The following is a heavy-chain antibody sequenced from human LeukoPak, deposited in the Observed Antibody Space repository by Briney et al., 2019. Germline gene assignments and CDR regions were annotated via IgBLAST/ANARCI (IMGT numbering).Heavy chain of an antibody. J-gene: IGHJ3*02. D-gene: IGHD5-24*01. CDR1: GGSISSGDYY. CDR3: ARVPGRNGFSLQDAFDI. V-gene: IGHV4-39*07. Sequence: NASETLSLTCTVSGGSISSGDYYWSWIRQPPGKGLEWIGEINHSGSTNYNPSLKSRVTISVDTSKNQFSLKLSSVTAADTAVYYCARVPGRNGFSLQDAFDIWGQGTMVTVSS. CDR2: INHSGST.